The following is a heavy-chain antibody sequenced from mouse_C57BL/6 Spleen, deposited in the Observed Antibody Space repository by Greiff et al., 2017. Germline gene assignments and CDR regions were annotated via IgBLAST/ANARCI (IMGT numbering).Heavy chain of an antibody. Sequence: VQLQQSGAELVKPGASVKLSCKASGYTFTAYTIHWVKQRSGQGLEWIGWFYPGSGSIKYNEKFKDKATLTADKSSSIVYMELSRLTTEDSAVYFWARHEEMKTYGYDFAYWGQGTLVTVSA. CDR3: ARHEEMKTYGYDFAY. V-gene: IGHV1-62-2*01. CDR1: GYTFTAYT. J-gene: IGHJ3*01. D-gene: IGHD2-2*01. CDR2: FYPGSGSI.